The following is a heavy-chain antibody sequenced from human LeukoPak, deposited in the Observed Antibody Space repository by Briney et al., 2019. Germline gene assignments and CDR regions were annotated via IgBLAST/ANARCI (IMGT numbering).Heavy chain of an antibody. CDR3: ARGGRYYYDGSVLDC. D-gene: IGHD3-22*01. Sequence: GGSLRLSCAASGFTFSNAWMNWVRQAPGKGLEWVGRIKSKTDGRTTDYAAPVKGRFTISRDDSKNTLYLQMNSLRAEDTAVYFCARGGRYYYDGSVLDCGGGGTVVTVSS. J-gene: IGHJ4*02. CDR2: IKSKTDGRTT. V-gene: IGHV3-15*07. CDR1: GFTFSNAW.